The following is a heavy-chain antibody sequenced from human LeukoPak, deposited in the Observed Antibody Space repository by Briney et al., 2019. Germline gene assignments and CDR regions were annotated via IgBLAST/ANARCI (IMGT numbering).Heavy chain of an antibody. V-gene: IGHV4-4*07. CDR2: MYTTGTT. CDR1: GGSVSGYY. J-gene: IGHJ2*01. CDR3: TRSMYYYDSSGYQSSYWYFDL. Sequence: SETLSLTCTVSGGSVSGYYWSWIRQPAGKGLEWIGRMYTTGTTNYNPSLKSRVTMSVDTSKNQLSLKLSSVTAADTAVYYCTRSMYYYDSSGYQSSYWYFDLWGRGTLVTVSS. D-gene: IGHD3-22*01.